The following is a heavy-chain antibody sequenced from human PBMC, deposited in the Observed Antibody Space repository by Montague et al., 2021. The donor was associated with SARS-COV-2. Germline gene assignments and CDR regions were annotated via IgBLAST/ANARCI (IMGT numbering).Heavy chain of an antibody. D-gene: IGHD6-19*01. V-gene: IGHV4-38-2*02. CDR3: AKVAGSHDTFDI. Sequence: SETLSLTCTVSGYSISTGYYWGWTRQPPGKGLKWIGTIYHSGSTYFNPSLKSRVTISVDTSKNQFSLNLSSVTAADTAVYYCAKVAGSHDTFDIWGRGTMVTVSS. CDR1: GYSISTGYY. J-gene: IGHJ3*02. CDR2: IYHSGST.